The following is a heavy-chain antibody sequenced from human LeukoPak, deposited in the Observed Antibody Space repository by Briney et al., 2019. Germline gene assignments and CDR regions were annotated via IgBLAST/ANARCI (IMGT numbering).Heavy chain of an antibody. CDR2: IYYSGST. J-gene: IGHJ5*02. CDR3: ARVGIKAPFDP. CDR1: GGSISSGDYY. D-gene: IGHD3-3*02. V-gene: IGHV4-30-4*08. Sequence: SETLSLTCTVSGGSISSGDYYWSWIRQPPGKGLEWIGYIYYSGSTYYNPSLKSRVTISVDTSKNQFSLKLSSVTAADTAVYYCARVGIKAPFDPWGQGTLVTASS.